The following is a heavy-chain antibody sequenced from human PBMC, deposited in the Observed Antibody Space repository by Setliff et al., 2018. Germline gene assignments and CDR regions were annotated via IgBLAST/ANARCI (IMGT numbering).Heavy chain of an antibody. V-gene: IGHV1-69*13. CDR1: GGTFSNYC. CDR2: IMPKFGTP. CDR3: ARYTPKLPELGIYGWFDY. Sequence: SVKVSCKASGGTFSNYCISWVRQAPGQGLEWMGGIMPKFGTPNRSQKFQGRVTITADESTSTAYMELSSLRSEDTAAYYCARYTPKLPELGIYGWFDYWGQGTPVTVSS. J-gene: IGHJ4*02. D-gene: IGHD7-27*01.